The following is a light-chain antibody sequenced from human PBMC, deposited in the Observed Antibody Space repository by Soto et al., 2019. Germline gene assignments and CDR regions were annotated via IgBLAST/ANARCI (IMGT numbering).Light chain of an antibody. V-gene: IGKV1-33*01. CDR2: DAS. Sequence: DIQMTQSPSSLSASVGDRVTITCQASQDIYNYLNWYHQKPGKAPKLLIYDASNLMIYDVSDFKAGVPSRFSGSGFGTDFTFTISSLQPEDIGTYYCQQYDTFPPAFGPGTKVDI. CDR1: QDIYNY. CDR3: QQYDTFPPA. J-gene: IGKJ3*01.